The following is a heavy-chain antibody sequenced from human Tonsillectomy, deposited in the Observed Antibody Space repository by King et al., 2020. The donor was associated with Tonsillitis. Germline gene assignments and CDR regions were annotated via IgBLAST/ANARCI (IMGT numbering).Heavy chain of an antibody. V-gene: IGHV4-39*01. CDR2: IYYSGST. J-gene: IGHJ4*02. D-gene: IGHD1-26*01. Sequence: VQLQESGPGLVKPSETLSLTCTVSGGSISSSSYYWGWIRQPPGKGLEWIGSIYYSGSTYYNPSLKSRVTISVDTSKNQFSLKLSSVTAADTAVYYCARHSGSLILRDYFDYWGQGTLVTVSS. CDR1: GGSISSSSYY. CDR3: ARHSGSLILRDYFDY.